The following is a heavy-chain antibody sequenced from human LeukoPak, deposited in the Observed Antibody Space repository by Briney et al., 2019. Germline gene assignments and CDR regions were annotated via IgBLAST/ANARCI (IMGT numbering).Heavy chain of an antibody. Sequence: SETLSLTCTVSDASVTTYSWSWLRQPAGKRLEWIGRVYSSGATKYNPSLKSRVTISADTSKNQFSLKLPSVTAADTAVYYCARDHYGSGSYKAYFDYWGHGIQVTVSS. CDR1: DASVTTYS. V-gene: IGHV4-4*07. J-gene: IGHJ4*01. D-gene: IGHD3-10*01. CDR3: ARDHYGSGSYKAYFDY. CDR2: VYSSGAT.